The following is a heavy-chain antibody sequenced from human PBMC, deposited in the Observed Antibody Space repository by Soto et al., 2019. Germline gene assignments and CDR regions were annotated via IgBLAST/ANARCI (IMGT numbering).Heavy chain of an antibody. V-gene: IGHV1-46*01. Sequence: QVQLVQSGAEVKKPGASVKVSCKASGYSFITSYHMHWVRQAPGQGLEWMGIINPTGSMTRYSQKFQVRLTMTRDTSSATDYMELSNLTSEDTAVYFCARDTGYDHDAFDMWGQGTRVTVSS. CDR2: INPTGSMT. CDR3: ARDTGYDHDAFDM. CDR1: GYSFITSYH. D-gene: IGHD5-12*01. J-gene: IGHJ3*02.